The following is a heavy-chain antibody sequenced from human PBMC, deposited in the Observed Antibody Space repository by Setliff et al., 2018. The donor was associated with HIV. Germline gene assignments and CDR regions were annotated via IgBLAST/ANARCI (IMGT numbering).Heavy chain of an antibody. CDR2: LYVSGDT. CDR3: ALTGHRLLRGYMDV. CDR1: DDPISSCY. D-gene: IGHD2-15*01. V-gene: IGHV4-4*07. Sequence: TLSLTCYVTDDPISSCYWSWVRQPAGKGLEWIGRLYVSGDTNYNPSLKSRVTMSLDTSKKHFSLNLKSVTAADTAVYYCALTGHRLLRGYMDVWGKGTTVTVSS. J-gene: IGHJ6*03.